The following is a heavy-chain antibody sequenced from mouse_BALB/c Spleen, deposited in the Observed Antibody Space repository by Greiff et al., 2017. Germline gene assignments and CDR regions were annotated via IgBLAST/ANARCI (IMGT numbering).Heavy chain of an antibody. J-gene: IGHJ2*01. CDR1: GFNIKDTY. CDR3: APIYDGYPSFYY. CDR2: IDPANGNT. D-gene: IGHD2-3*01. V-gene: IGHV14-3*02. Sequence: VQLQQSGAELVKPGASVKLSCTASGFNIKDTYMHWVKQRPEQGLEWIGRIDPANGNTKYDPKFQGKATITADTSSNTAYLQLSSLTSEDTAVYYCAPIYDGYPSFYYWGQGTTLTVSS.